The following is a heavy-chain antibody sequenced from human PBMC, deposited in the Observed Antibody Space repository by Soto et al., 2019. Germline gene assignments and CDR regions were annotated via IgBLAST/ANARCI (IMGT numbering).Heavy chain of an antibody. CDR2: TYYRSKWYN. Sequence: SQTLSLTCAISGGSVSSNSAAWNWIRQSPSRGLEWLGRTYYRSKWYNDYAVSVKSRITINPDTSKNQISLQLNSVTPEDTAVYYCASCRYTYGAFCDNFDCSGLGLLVTVSS. J-gene: IGHJ4*02. CDR3: ASCRYTYGAFCDNFDC. D-gene: IGHD3-16*02. V-gene: IGHV6-1*01. CDR1: GGSVSSNSAA.